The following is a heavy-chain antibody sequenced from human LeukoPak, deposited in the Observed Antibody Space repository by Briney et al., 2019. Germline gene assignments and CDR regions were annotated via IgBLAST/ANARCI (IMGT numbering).Heavy chain of an antibody. CDR3: AKDLTAVAGMAYFDY. CDR1: GFTFSSYW. Sequence: GGSLRLSCAASGFTFSSYWMSWVRQAPGKGLEWVANIKQDGSEKYYVDSVKGRFTISRDNSKNTLYLQMNSLRAEDTAVYYCAKDLTAVAGMAYFDYWGQGTLVTVSS. J-gene: IGHJ4*02. V-gene: IGHV3-7*03. D-gene: IGHD6-19*01. CDR2: IKQDGSEK.